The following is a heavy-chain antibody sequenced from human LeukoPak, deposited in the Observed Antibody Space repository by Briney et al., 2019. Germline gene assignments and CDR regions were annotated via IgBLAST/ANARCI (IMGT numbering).Heavy chain of an antibody. CDR2: ISYDGSNK. J-gene: IGHJ6*03. Sequence: GGSLRLSCAASRFTFSSYAMHWVRQAPGKGLEWVAVISYDGSNKYYADSVKGRFTISRDNSKNTLYLQMNSLRAEDTAVYYCAKGPVLRFLEWLDYYMDVWGKGTTVTVSS. D-gene: IGHD3-3*01. CDR1: RFTFSSYA. CDR3: AKGPVLRFLEWLDYYMDV. V-gene: IGHV3-30-3*01.